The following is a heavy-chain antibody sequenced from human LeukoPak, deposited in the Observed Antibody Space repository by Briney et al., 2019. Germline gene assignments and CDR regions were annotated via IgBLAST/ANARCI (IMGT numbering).Heavy chain of an antibody. CDR2: INPSGGST. CDR3: ARVSRRGEEYFDL. D-gene: IGHD3-16*01. V-gene: IGHV1-46*01. CDR1: GYTLTSYY. Sequence: ASVTVSCKASGYTLTSYYMHWVRQAPGQGLEWMGIINPSGGSTSYAQKFQGSVTMTRDTSTSTVYMELSSLRSEDTAVYYCARVSRRGEEYFDLWGRGTLVTVSS. J-gene: IGHJ2*01.